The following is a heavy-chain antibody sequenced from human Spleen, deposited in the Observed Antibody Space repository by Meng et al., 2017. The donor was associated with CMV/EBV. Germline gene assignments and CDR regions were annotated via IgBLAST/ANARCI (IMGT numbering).Heavy chain of an antibody. CDR3: VKDTEACYDSWSGSHIFDY. J-gene: IGHJ4*02. V-gene: IGHV3-43*01. Sequence: GRSLRLSCAASGFPFVDYTMDWVRQVPGRGREWGSLIRWDGSSTLYADSVQGRFTIPRDNSMNSLYLQMTSLRIEDNAFYYCVKDTEACYDSWSGSHIFDYWGRGTLVTVSS. D-gene: IGHD3-3*01. CDR2: IRWDGSST. CDR1: GFPFVDYT.